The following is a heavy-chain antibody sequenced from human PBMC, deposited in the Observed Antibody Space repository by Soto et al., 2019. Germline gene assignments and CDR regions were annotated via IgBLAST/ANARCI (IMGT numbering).Heavy chain of an antibody. V-gene: IGHV3-23*01. CDR3: ANDRSGPTSGYYRRYYGLDV. D-gene: IGHD5-12*01. CDR1: GFTFSTYG. J-gene: IGHJ6*02. CDR2: VSGGGGTT. Sequence: EVQLLESGGGLVQPGGSLRLSCTASGFTFSTYGMSWVRQAPGKGLDWVSAVSGGGGTTYYADSVKGRFTISRDNSKNTLYLQMKNLRADDTAVYYCANDRSGPTSGYYRRYYGLDVWGPGTTVTVSS.